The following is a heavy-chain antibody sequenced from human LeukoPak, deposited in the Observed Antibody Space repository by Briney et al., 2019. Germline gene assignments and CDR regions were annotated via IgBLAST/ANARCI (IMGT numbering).Heavy chain of an antibody. CDR1: GFTLSSYA. CDR2: ITGGTGRT. D-gene: IGHD2-21*02. J-gene: IGHJ4*02. CDR3: AKSDCGGDCWLIDY. V-gene: IGHV3-23*01. Sequence: GRSLRLSCAASGFTLSSYAMNWVRQAPGKGLEWVSTITGGTGRTLYAESVKGRFTISRDNSKNTLYLQMNSLTAEDTAVYSCAKSDCGGDCWLIDYWGQGILVTVSS.